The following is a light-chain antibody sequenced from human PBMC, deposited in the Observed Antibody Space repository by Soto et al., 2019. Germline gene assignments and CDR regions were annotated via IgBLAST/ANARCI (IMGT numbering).Light chain of an antibody. J-gene: IGKJ4*01. CDR2: GAS. V-gene: IGKV3-20*01. CDR3: QQYGSSPLT. Sequence: EIVLTQSPGTLSLSQGERATLSCRASQTVSSNFLAWFQQKPGQAPRFVIYGASSRATGIPDRFSGSGSVTDFTLTISRLEPEDFAVYYCQQYGSSPLTFGGGTKVEIK. CDR1: QTVSSNF.